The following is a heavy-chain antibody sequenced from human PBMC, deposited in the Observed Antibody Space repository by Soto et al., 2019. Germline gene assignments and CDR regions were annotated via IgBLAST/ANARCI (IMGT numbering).Heavy chain of an antibody. CDR3: ARANYDFWSGYRPHYYYYYYMDV. D-gene: IGHD3-3*01. J-gene: IGHJ6*03. CDR1: GDTFTSYY. Sequence: ASVKLSCKASGDTFTSYYMHWVRQAPKQGLEWMGIINPSGGSTSYAQKFQGRVTMTRDTSTSTVYMELSSLRSEDTAVYYCARANYDFWSGYRPHYYYYYYMDVWGKGTTVTV. V-gene: IGHV1-46*01. CDR2: INPSGGST.